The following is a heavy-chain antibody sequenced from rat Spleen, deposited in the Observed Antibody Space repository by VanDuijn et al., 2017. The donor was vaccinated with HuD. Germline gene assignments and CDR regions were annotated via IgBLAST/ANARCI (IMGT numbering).Heavy chain of an antibody. J-gene: IGHJ2*01. Sequence: EVQLVESGGGLVQPGRSLKLSCAASGFTFSNYGMHWIRQAPTKGLEWVASISPGGATIYYRDSVKGRFTISRDNAKSSLYLQMDSLRSEDTATYYCAREADRPFHYFDYWGQGVMVTVSS. D-gene: IGHD1-6*01. CDR2: ISPGGATI. CDR3: AREADRPFHYFDY. V-gene: IGHV5-19*01. CDR1: GFTFSNYG.